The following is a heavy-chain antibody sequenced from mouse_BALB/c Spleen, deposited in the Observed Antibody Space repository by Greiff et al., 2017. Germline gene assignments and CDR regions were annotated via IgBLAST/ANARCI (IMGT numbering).Heavy chain of an antibody. V-gene: IGHV1S34*01. D-gene: IGHD2-14*01. CDR3: ARGDYRYEWYCDV. CDR1: GYSFTGYY. CDR2: ISCYNGAT. Sequence: LVKTGASVKISCKASGYSFTGYYMHWVKQSHGKSLEWLGYISCYNGATSYNQKFKGKATFTVDTSSSTAYMQFNSLTSEDSAVYYCARGDYRYEWYCDVWGAGNT. J-gene: IGHJ1*01.